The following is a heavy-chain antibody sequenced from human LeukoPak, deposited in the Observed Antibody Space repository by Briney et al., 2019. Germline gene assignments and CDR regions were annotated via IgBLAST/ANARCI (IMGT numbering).Heavy chain of an antibody. CDR1: GFTFNRYS. J-gene: IGHJ4*02. V-gene: IGHV3-21*01. Sequence: PGGSLRLSCAASGFTFNRYSMNWVRQAPGKGLEWVSSISSSSTYIYYADSVKGRFTISRDNAKNSLYLQMNSLRAEDTAVYYCARELDCTNGVCSWGAFDYWGQGTLVTVSS. CDR2: ISSSSTYI. D-gene: IGHD2-8*01. CDR3: ARELDCTNGVCSWGAFDY.